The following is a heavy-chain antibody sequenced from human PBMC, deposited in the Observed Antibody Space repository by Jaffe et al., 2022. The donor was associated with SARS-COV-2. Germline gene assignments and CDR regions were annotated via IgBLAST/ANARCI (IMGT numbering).Heavy chain of an antibody. J-gene: IGHJ4*02. D-gene: IGHD3-22*01. CDR1: GFTLSRYY. Sequence: EVQLVESGGGQVKPGGSLRLSCAASGFTLSRYYMSWVRQAPGKGLEWVSAISTSSSYIYYKDSVKGRFTISRDNARNSLYLEMNNLRAEDTAVYFCARVRHGSNGYSFLFESWGQGNLVTVSS. CDR3: ARVRHGSNGYSFLFES. V-gene: IGHV3-21*02. CDR2: ISTSSSYI.